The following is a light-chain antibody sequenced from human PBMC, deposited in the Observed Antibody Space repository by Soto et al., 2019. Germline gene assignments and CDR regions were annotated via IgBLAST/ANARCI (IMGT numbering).Light chain of an antibody. CDR1: SSDVGRYNY. Sequence: QSVLTQPPSASGSPGQSVTISCTGTSSDVGRYNYVSSYQHHPGKAPKLMIFEVTKRTSEVPDRFSGSKSGNTASLTVSGLQAEDEADYYCSSYGGSNNFVFGGGTKLTVL. CDR2: EVT. V-gene: IGLV2-8*01. J-gene: IGLJ3*02. CDR3: SSYGGSNNFV.